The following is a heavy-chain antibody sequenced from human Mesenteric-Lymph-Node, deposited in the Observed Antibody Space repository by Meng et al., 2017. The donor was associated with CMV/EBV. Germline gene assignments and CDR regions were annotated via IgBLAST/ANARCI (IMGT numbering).Heavy chain of an antibody. Sequence: ASVKVSCKASGYTFTSYDINWVRQAPGQGLEWMGWISAYNGNTNYAQKLQGRVTMTTDTSTSTAYMELRSLRSDDTAVYYCARDGGYCSGGSCYFWDYYYYYGMDVWGQGTTVTVSS. CDR3: ARDGGYCSGGSCYFWDYYYYYGMDV. D-gene: IGHD2-15*01. CDR2: ISAYNGNT. CDR1: GYTFTSYD. V-gene: IGHV1-18*01. J-gene: IGHJ6*02.